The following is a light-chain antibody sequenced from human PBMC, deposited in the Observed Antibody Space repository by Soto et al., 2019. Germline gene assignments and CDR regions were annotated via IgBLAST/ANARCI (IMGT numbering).Light chain of an antibody. CDR1: QSVSNN. CDR2: DAS. Sequence: ILMTQSPATLSVSPGERATLSCRASQSVSNNLAWHQQKPGQATRLLIYDASTRATGIPARFSGSGSGTEFTLTISGLQSEDFAVYYCQRYNNWPPWTFGQGTKVEIK. CDR3: QRYNNWPPWT. V-gene: IGKV3-15*01. J-gene: IGKJ1*01.